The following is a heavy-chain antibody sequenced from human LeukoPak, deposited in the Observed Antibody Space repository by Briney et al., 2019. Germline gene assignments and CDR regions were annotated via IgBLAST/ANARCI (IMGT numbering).Heavy chain of an antibody. Sequence: GGSLRLSCAASRFTFSSYAMSWVRQAPGKGLEWVSAISGSGGSTYYADSVKGRFTISRDNSKNTLYLQMNSLRAEDTAVYYCAKGEDCSGGSCYPALYYYGMDVWGQGTTVTVSS. CDR2: ISGSGGST. CDR3: AKGEDCSGGSCYPALYYYGMDV. V-gene: IGHV3-23*01. CDR1: RFTFSSYA. J-gene: IGHJ6*02. D-gene: IGHD2-15*01.